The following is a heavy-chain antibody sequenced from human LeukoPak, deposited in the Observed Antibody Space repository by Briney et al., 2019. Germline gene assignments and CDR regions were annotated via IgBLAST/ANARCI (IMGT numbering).Heavy chain of an antibody. J-gene: IGHJ4*02. CDR1: GDSFSSANYY. D-gene: IGHD1-20*01. CDR3: VRGLTGYSYFFDH. CDR2: VYYDGSI. Sequence: SETLSLTCTVSGDSFSSANYYWTWVRQPPGKGLEWIGYVYYDGSIYYHPSLQSRLAISVDTSKNQFSLNLTSVTAADTAVYYCVRGLTGYSYFFDHWGQGALVTVSS. V-gene: IGHV4-30-4*08.